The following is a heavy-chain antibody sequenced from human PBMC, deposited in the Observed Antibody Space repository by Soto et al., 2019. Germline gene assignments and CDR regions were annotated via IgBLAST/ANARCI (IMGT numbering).Heavy chain of an antibody. Sequence: QVQLVQSGAEVKKTGSSVKVSCKASGGTFSSYAISWVRQAPGQGLEWMGGIIPIFGTANYAQKFQGRVKITADESTSTAYMELSSLRSDDTAVYYWARVARVAARLHYWGQGTLVTVSS. CDR3: ARVARVAARLHY. J-gene: IGHJ4*02. D-gene: IGHD6-6*01. CDR1: GGTFSSYA. CDR2: IIPIFGTA. V-gene: IGHV1-69*01.